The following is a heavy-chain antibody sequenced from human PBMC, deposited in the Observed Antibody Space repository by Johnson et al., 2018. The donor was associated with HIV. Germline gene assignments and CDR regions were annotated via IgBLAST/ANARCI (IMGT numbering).Heavy chain of an antibody. CDR1: GFTFNDYG. J-gene: IGHJ3*02. D-gene: IGHD3-3*01. V-gene: IGHV3-20*04. Sequence: VQLVESGGGVVRPGGSLRLSCAASGFTFNDYGMSWVLHAPGKGLEWVSGLTCSGGRTCYADSVKGRFTISRDNAKTSLYLQMNSLRAEDTAVYYCARDRGITIFAVTIDAFDIWGQGTMVTVSS. CDR3: ARDRGITIFAVTIDAFDI. CDR2: LTCSGGRT.